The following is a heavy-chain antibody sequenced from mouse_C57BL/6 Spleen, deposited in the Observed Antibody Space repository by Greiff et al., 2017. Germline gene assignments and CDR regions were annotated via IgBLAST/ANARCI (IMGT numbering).Heavy chain of an antibody. J-gene: IGHJ4*01. CDR2: IYPGSGST. CDR3: ARYPFYGSSYYYAMDY. D-gene: IGHD1-1*01. V-gene: IGHV1-55*01. Sequence: VQLQQPGAELVKPGASVKMSCKASGYTFTSYWITCVKQRPGQGLEWIGDIYPGSGSTNYNEKFKSKATLTVDTSSSTAYMQLSSLTSEDSAVYYCARYPFYGSSYYYAMDYWGQGTSVTVSS. CDR1: GYTFTSYW.